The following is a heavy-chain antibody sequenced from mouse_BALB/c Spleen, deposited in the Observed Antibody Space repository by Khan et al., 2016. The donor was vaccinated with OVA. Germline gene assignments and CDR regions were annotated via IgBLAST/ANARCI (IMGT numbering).Heavy chain of an antibody. CDR2: ISSSGST. CDR3: ARTARIKY. Sequence: QLKESGPGLVKPSQSLSLTCTVTGYSITSGYGWNWIRQFPGNKLEWMGYISSSGSTNYNPSLKSRIPITRDTSKNQFFLPLNAVTTEDTATYYCARTARIKYLGQGTTLTVSS. CDR1: GYSITSGYG. V-gene: IGHV3-1*02. J-gene: IGHJ2*01. D-gene: IGHD1-2*01.